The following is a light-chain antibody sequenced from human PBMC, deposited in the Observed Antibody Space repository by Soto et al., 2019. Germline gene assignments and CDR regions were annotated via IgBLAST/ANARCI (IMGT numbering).Light chain of an antibody. CDR2: AAS. Sequence: DIPMTQSPSSVSASVGDRVTITCRASQGISTWLAWYQQKPGKAPNLLIFAASSLQSWVPSRFSGSGSGTDFTLTISSLKPEDFATYYCQQADSFPWTFGQGTKVEIK. CDR3: QQADSFPWT. CDR1: QGISTW. V-gene: IGKV1-12*01. J-gene: IGKJ1*01.